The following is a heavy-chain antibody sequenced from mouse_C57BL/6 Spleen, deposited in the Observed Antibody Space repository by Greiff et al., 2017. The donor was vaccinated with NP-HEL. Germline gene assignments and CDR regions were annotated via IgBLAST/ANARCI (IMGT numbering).Heavy chain of an antibody. Sequence: EVKVVESGGGLVKPGGSLKLSCAASGFTFSSYTMSWVRQTPEKRLEWVATISGGGGNTYYPDSVKGRFTISRDNAKNTLYLQMSSLRSEETALYYCARHQGGSHYYYWYFDVWGTGTTVTVSS. CDR1: GFTFSSYT. V-gene: IGHV5-9*01. J-gene: IGHJ1*03. CDR2: ISGGGGNT. D-gene: IGHD1-1*01. CDR3: ARHQGGSHYYYWYFDV.